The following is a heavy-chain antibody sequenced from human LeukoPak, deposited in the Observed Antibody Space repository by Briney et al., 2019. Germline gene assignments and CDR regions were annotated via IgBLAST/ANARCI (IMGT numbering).Heavy chain of an antibody. CDR3: ASNVDTAMSSDY. J-gene: IGHJ4*02. CDR2: IGTAGDT. Sequence: PGGSLRLSCAASGFTFSSYDMHWVRQATGKGLEWVSAIGTAGDTYYPGSVKGRFTISRENAKNSLYLQMNSLRAEDTAVYYCASNVDTAMSSDYWGQGTLVTVSS. CDR1: GFTFSSYD. D-gene: IGHD5-18*01. V-gene: IGHV3-13*01.